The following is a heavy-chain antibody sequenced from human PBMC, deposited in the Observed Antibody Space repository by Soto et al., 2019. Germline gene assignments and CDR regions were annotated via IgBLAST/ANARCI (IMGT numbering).Heavy chain of an antibody. D-gene: IGHD2-2*01. V-gene: IGHV3-33*01. Sequence: PGGSLRLSCAASGFTFSSYGMHWVRQAPGKGLEWVVVIWYDGSNKYYADSVKGRFTISRDNSKNTLYLQMNSLRAEDTAVYYCARERAYCSSTSCYNWFDPWGQGTLVTVSS. CDR2: IWYDGSNK. J-gene: IGHJ5*02. CDR1: GFTFSSYG. CDR3: ARERAYCSSTSCYNWFDP.